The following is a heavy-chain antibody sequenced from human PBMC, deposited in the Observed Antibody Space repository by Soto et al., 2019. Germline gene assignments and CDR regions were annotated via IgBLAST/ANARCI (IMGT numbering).Heavy chain of an antibody. CDR3: ASAKVGFFEAVAVHYWYFDL. CDR2: ISGSGGST. CDR1: GFTFSSYA. V-gene: IGHV3-23*01. J-gene: IGHJ2*01. D-gene: IGHD6-19*01. Sequence: GGSLRLSCAASGFTFSSYAMSWVRQAPGKGLEWVSAISGSGGSTYYADSVKGRFTISRDNSKNTLYLQMNSLRAEDTAVYYCASAKVGFFEAVAVHYWYFDLWGRGTLVTVSS.